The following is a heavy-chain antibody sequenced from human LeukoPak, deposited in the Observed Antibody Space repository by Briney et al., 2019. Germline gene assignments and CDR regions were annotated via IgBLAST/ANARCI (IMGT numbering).Heavy chain of an antibody. J-gene: IGHJ4*02. CDR1: GYSFSNYW. CDR2: IYPDESNI. D-gene: IGHD3-22*01. CDR3: TRKGFNDTSGYSYLDY. Sequence: GESLKISCMGSGYSFSNYWIGWVRQMPGKGLEWMGIIYPDESNIRYSPSFQGQVTISVDKSISTAYLQWSSLKASDTAIYYCTRKGFNDTSGYSYLDYWGQGSLVTVSS. V-gene: IGHV5-51*01.